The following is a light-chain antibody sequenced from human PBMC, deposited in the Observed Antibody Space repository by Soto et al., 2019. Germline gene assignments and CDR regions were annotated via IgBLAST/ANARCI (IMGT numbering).Light chain of an antibody. CDR2: EVS. J-gene: IGLJ2*01. Sequence: QSALTQPPSASASPGQTVTISCTGTSSDDGGYNYVSWYQQHPGKAPKLMIYEVSKRPSGVPDRFSGSKSGNTASLTVSGLQAEDVADYYCSSYAGSNNVVFGGGTKVTVL. CDR1: SSDDGGYNY. CDR3: SSYAGSNNVV. V-gene: IGLV2-8*01.